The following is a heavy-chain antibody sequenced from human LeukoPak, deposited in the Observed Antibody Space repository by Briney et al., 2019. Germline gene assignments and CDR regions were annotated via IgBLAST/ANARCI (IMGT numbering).Heavy chain of an antibody. Sequence: GASVKVSCKASGYTFIGYYVHWVRQAPGQGLEWLGWINPNSGVTNSAQKFQGRVTMTRDTSISTAYMELSRLRSDDTAVYYCARISGSYGFAGWFDPWGQGTLVTVSS. D-gene: IGHD1-26*01. J-gene: IGHJ5*02. CDR1: GYTFIGYY. V-gene: IGHV1-2*02. CDR2: INPNSGVT. CDR3: ARISGSYGFAGWFDP.